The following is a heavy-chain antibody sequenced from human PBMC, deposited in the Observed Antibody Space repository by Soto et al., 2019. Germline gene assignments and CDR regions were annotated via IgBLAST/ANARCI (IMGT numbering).Heavy chain of an antibody. CDR3: ARDCSSSSCYGYFQH. J-gene: IGHJ1*01. D-gene: IGHD2-2*01. Sequence: PGGSLRLSCAASGFTFSDYYMSWIRQAPGKGLEWVSHLSGSGSTIYFADSVKGRFTISRDNAKNSLYLQMNSLRAEDTAVYYCARDCSSSSCYGYFQHWGQGTRVTVSS. CDR2: LSGSGSTI. V-gene: IGHV3-11*01. CDR1: GFTFSDYY.